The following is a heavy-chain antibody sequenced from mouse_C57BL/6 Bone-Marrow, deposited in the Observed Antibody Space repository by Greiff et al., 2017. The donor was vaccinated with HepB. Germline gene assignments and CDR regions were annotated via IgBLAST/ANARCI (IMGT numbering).Heavy chain of an antibody. J-gene: IGHJ4*01. Sequence: QVQLQQPGAELVKPGASVKMSCKASGYTFTSYWITWVKQRPGQGLEWIGDIYPGSGSTNYNEKFKGKATLTADKSSSTAYMELRSLTSEDSAVYFCARFTVRYYAMDYWGQGTSVTVSS. D-gene: IGHD1-1*01. V-gene: IGHV1-55*01. CDR2: IYPGSGST. CDR1: GYTFTSYW. CDR3: ARFTVRYYAMDY.